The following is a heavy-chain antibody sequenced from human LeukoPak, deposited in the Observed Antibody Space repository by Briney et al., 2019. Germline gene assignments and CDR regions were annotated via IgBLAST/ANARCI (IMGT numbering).Heavy chain of an antibody. CDR2: IKPSNGDT. Sequence: ASVKVSCKASGYNFICHYMHWVRQAPGQGLEWMGWIKPSNGDTKYAQNFQGRVTMTRDTSISTAYMDLNSLRSDDTAVYYCASPPLSSAMFYAHWGQGTLVTVSS. CDR1: GYNFICHY. D-gene: IGHD3-22*01. CDR3: ASPPLSSAMFYAH. J-gene: IGHJ4*02. V-gene: IGHV1-2*02.